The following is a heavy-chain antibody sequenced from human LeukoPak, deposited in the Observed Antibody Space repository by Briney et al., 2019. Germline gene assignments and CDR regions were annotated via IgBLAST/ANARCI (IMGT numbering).Heavy chain of an antibody. CDR3: ASSIVGVPHSAHALDY. CDR1: GGSISSSSYY. J-gene: IGHJ4*02. CDR2: IYYSGST. V-gene: IGHV4-61*05. D-gene: IGHD2-21*01. Sequence: SGTLSLTCTVSGGSISSSSYYWGWIRQPPGKGLEWIGYIYYSGSTNYNPSLKSRVTISVDTSKNQFSLKLSSVTAADTAVYYCASSIVGVPHSAHALDYWGQGTLVTVSS.